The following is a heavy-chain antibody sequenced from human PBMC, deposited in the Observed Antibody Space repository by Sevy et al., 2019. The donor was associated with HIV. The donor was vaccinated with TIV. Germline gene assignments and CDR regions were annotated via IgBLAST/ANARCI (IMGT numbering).Heavy chain of an antibody. CDR2: IIPIFGTA. Sequence: ASVKVSCKASGGTFSSYAISWVRQAPGQGLEWMGGIIPIFGTANYAQKFQGRVTITADKSTSTAYMELGSLRSEDTAVYYCAGASSSRGELFDYWGQGTLVTVSS. J-gene: IGHJ4*02. CDR3: AGASSSRGELFDY. CDR1: GGTFSSYA. D-gene: IGHD6-13*01. V-gene: IGHV1-69*06.